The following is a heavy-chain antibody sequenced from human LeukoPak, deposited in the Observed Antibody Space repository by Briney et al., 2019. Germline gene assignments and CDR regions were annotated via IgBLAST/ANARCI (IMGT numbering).Heavy chain of an antibody. V-gene: IGHV3-23*01. CDR2: ISPDGNYI. D-gene: IGHD6-19*01. Sequence: GGSLRLSCAASGFTFSNFAMSWVRQTPGMGLAWLSAISPDGNYIYYADSVKGRFTTSRDNSKNTLYLQMTSLRVEDTAVYFCVSQRDHRVAVAGSFDNWGQGTLISVSP. CDR3: VSQRDHRVAVAGSFDN. J-gene: IGHJ4*02. CDR1: GFTFSNFA.